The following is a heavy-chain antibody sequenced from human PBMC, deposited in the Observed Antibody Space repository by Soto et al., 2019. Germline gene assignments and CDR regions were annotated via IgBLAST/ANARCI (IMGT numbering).Heavy chain of an antibody. Sequence: QVQLVQSGAEVKKPGASVKVSCKASGYSFTSYGISWVRQAPGQGLEWMGWISAYNGNKKEAQKLQGRVTMTTDTPTRTGYLELRSLRSDDTAVYYCARDLGQQLVDYWGQGTLVTVSP. J-gene: IGHJ4*02. CDR2: ISAYNGNK. CDR3: ARDLGQQLVDY. CDR1: GYSFTSYG. D-gene: IGHD6-13*01. V-gene: IGHV1-18*01.